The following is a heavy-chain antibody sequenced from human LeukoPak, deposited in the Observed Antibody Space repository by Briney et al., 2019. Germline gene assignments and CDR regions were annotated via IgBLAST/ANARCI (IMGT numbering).Heavy chain of an antibody. V-gene: IGHV1-69*01. CDR2: IAPMFDKP. D-gene: IGHD2-21*01. CDR1: GDSFTKYS. Sequence: GASVKVSCKTSGDSFTKYSISWVRQAPGQGLEWMGDIAPMFDKPKYAQKFQRRVTVTADPSTSTVYMELSRLESDDTAIYYCAREVIAHHPAFGDWGQGTQVTVSS. CDR3: AREVIAHHPAFGD. J-gene: IGHJ1*01.